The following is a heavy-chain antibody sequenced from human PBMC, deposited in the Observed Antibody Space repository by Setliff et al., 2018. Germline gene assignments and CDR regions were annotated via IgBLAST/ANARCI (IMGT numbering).Heavy chain of an antibody. CDR2: ISGYNGHT. J-gene: IGHJ5*02. CDR3: ARDISLGKAAVWFGELKGWFDP. D-gene: IGHD3-10*01. V-gene: IGHV1-18*01. Sequence: APGRGLEWMGWISGYNGHTEYAQKFRHKFTMTTDTSTSTAYMELSSLRSEDTAVYYCARDISLGKAAVWFGELKGWFDPWGQGTLVTVSS.